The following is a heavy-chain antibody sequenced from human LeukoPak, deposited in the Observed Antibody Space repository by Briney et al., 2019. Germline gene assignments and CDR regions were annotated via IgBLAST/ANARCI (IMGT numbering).Heavy chain of an antibody. CDR2: IYNSGST. Sequence: SETLSLTCTVSGGSISNYYWSWIRQSPGKGLEWIGYIYNSGSTNYNLSLKSRVTISVDTSKNQFSLKLSSVTAADTAVYYCARDLTAQNWFDPWGQGTLVTVS. J-gene: IGHJ5*02. V-gene: IGHV4-59*01. CDR3: ARDLTAQNWFDP. CDR1: GGSISNYY.